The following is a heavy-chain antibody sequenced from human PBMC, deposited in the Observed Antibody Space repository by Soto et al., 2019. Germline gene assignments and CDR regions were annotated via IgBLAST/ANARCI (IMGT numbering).Heavy chain of an antibody. Sequence: EMQMLASGGGLVHLGGSLRLSCAASGFKFSSYAMSWVRQAPGKGLEWVSLISVTGGGTYYADSVKGRFTISRDNSDNTLYLQVHSLRAEDTAVYYCAKDRRAGGNSAFYFDFWGQGAQVTVSS. CDR3: AKDRRAGGNSAFYFDF. V-gene: IGHV3-23*01. J-gene: IGHJ5*01. D-gene: IGHD3-16*01. CDR2: ISVTGGGT. CDR1: GFKFSSYA.